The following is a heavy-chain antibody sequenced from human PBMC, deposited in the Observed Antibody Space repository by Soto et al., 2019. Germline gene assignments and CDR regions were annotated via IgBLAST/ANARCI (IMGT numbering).Heavy chain of an antibody. D-gene: IGHD3-10*01. CDR2: IYYSGST. V-gene: IGHV4-59*01. CDR1: GASINDYY. Sequence: PSETLSLTCSVSGASINDYYWNWIRQPPGKGLEWIAYIYYSGSTNYNPSLKSRVAISLDTSKKQYSLKLSSVTAADTAIYCGVGEKRHAARWYYFDGMDVWGQGTTVTVSS. CDR3: VGEKRHAARWYYFDGMDV. J-gene: IGHJ6*02.